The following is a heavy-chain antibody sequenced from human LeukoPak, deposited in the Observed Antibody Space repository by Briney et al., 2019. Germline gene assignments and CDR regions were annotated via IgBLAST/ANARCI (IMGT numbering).Heavy chain of an antibody. Sequence: SQTLSLTCAISGDSVSSNSAAWNWIRQSPSRGLEWLGRTYYRSKWYNDYAVSVKSRITINPDTSKNQFSLKLSSVTAADTAVYYCASSRGPSSSWSFDSWGQGILVTVSS. CDR3: ASSRGPSSSWSFDS. CDR2: TYYRSKWYN. J-gene: IGHJ4*02. V-gene: IGHV6-1*01. D-gene: IGHD6-13*01. CDR1: GDSVSSNSAA.